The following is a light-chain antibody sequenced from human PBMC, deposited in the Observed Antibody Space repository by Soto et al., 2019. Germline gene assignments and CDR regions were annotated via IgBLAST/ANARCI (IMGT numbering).Light chain of an antibody. J-gene: IGKJ1*01. Sequence: DIVLPQSPGTLSLSPGERVTLSCRASQSVSSDYLAWYQQKPGRAPRLLIYATSSRATGIPDRFSGSASGTDFTLTISRLEPEDFAVYFCQQYYTSPWTCGQGTTVEIK. V-gene: IGKV3-20*01. CDR1: QSVSSDY. CDR2: ATS. CDR3: QQYYTSPWT.